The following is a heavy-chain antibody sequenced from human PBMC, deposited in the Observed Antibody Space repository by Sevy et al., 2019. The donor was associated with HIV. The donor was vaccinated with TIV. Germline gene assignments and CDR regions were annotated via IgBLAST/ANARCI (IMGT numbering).Heavy chain of an antibody. V-gene: IGHV3-21*01. CDR1: GFTFSSYS. J-gene: IGHJ6*02. CDR2: ISSSSSYI. CDR3: ARDCTNGVCYTGYYYYGMDV. D-gene: IGHD2-8*01. Sequence: GGSLRLSCAASGFTFSSYSMNWVRQAPGKGLEWVSSISSSSSYIYYADSVKGRFTISRDNAKNSLYLQMNSLRAEDTAVYYCARDCTNGVCYTGYYYYGMDVWGQGTTVTVSS.